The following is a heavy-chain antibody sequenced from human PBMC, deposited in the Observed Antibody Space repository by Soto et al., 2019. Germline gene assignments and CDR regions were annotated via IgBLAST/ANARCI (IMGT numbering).Heavy chain of an antibody. Sequence: PGRSLRLSCAASGFTFSSYSMNWVRQAPGKGLEWVSYISSSSSTIYYADSVKGRFTISRDNAKNSLYLQMNSLRDEDAAVYYCVRGTETRSRCPDYWGQGTLVTGSS. CDR3: VRGTETRSRCPDY. V-gene: IGHV3-48*02. D-gene: IGHD2-15*01. CDR2: ISSSSSTI. J-gene: IGHJ4*02. CDR1: GFTFSSYS.